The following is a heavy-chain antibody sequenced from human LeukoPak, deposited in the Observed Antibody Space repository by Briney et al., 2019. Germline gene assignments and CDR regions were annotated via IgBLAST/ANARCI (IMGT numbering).Heavy chain of an antibody. Sequence: ASVKVSCKASGGTFSSYAISWVRQAPGQGLEWMGRIIPILGIANYAQKFQGRVTITADRSTSTAYMDLGSLRSEDTAVYYCARGLPTVTGTPHFDHWGQGTLVTVSS. CDR2: IIPILGIA. CDR3: ARGLPTVTGTPHFDH. D-gene: IGHD4-17*01. J-gene: IGHJ4*02. CDR1: GGTFSSYA. V-gene: IGHV1-69*04.